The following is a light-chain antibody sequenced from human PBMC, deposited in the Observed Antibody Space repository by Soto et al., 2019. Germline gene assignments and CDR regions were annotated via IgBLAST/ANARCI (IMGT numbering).Light chain of an antibody. CDR1: SGSVSTSYY. CDR3: VLFVGSGIWV. CDR2: STN. V-gene: IGLV8-61*01. J-gene: IGLJ3*02. Sequence: QTVVTQEPSLSVSPGGTVTLTCGLSSGSVSTSYYPSWYQQTPGQAPRTLIYSTNTRSSGVPDRFSGSMLGNKAALTITGAQADDESDYYCVLFVGSGIWVFGGGTQVTVL.